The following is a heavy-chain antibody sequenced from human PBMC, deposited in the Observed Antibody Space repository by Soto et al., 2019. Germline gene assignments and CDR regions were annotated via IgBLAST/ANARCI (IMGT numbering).Heavy chain of an antibody. J-gene: IGHJ5*02. D-gene: IGHD1-20*01. V-gene: IGHV1-8*01. Sequence: QVQLVQSGAEAKKPGASVKVSCKASGYSFSDYDINWVRQATGQGPEWMGWMNPNSGNTGYAQKFQGRVTMTRNTSINTAYMELSSLGSEDTAVYYCARDNRYNWNDEGWFDPWGQGTLVTVSS. CDR2: MNPNSGNT. CDR1: GYSFSDYD. CDR3: ARDNRYNWNDEGWFDP.